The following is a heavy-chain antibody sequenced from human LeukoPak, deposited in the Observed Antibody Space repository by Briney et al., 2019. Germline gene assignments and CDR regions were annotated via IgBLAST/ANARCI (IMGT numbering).Heavy chain of an antibody. D-gene: IGHD6-13*01. CDR2: VSSSGGST. CDR3: ARVGAAAGIDY. J-gene: IGHJ4*02. CDR1: GFTFSSYG. V-gene: IGHV3-23*01. Sequence: PGGSLRLSCAASGFTFSSYGMSWVRQAPGKGLEWVSAVSSSGGSTYYADSVKGRFSISRDNSKNTLYLQMNSLRAEDTAVYYCARVGAAAGIDYWGQGTLVTVSS.